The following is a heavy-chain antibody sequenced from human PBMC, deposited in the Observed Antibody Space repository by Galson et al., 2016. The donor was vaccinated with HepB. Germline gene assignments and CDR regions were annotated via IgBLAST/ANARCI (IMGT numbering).Heavy chain of an antibody. CDR2: ISGSGGST. V-gene: IGHV3-23*01. CDR1: GFTFSRYD. CDR3: AKDLRAWLTFWFDP. D-gene: IGHD5-24*01. Sequence: SLRLSCAASGFTFSRYDMSWVRQAPGKGLEWVSAISGSGGSTYYADSVKGRFTISRDNSKNTLYLQMNSLRAEDTAVYYCAKDLRAWLTFWFDPWGQGTLVTVSS. J-gene: IGHJ5*02.